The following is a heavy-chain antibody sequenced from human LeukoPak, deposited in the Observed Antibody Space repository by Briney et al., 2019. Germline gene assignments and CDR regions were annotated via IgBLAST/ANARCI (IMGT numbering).Heavy chain of an antibody. J-gene: IGHJ4*02. V-gene: IGHV4-4*07. Sequence: SETLSLTCTVSGGSLSSYYWSWIRHHAGKGLECIGRIYTSGSTNYNPSIESRVTMSVDTSKNQFSLKFSSVTAADTAVYYCASEVRGVLTYFDYWGQGTLVTVSS. D-gene: IGHD3-10*01. CDR3: ASEVRGVLTYFDY. CDR2: IYTSGST. CDR1: GGSLSSYY.